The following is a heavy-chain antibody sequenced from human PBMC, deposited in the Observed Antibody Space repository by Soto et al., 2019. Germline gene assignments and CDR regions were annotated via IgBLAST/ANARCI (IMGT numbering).Heavy chain of an antibody. CDR3: ARVVIAAADYYYGMDV. J-gene: IGHJ6*02. Sequence: ASVKVSCKASGYTFTGYYMHWVRQAPGQGLEWMGWINPNSGGTNYAQKFQGWVTMTRDTSISTAYMELSRLRSDDTAVYYCARVVIAAADYYYGMDVWGQGTTVTVSS. CDR1: GYTFTGYY. V-gene: IGHV1-2*04. CDR2: INPNSGGT. D-gene: IGHD6-13*01.